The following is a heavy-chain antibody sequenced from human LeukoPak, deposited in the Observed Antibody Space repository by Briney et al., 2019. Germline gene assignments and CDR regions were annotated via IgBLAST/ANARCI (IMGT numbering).Heavy chain of an antibody. J-gene: IGHJ3*02. D-gene: IGHD4-23*01. CDR3: ARGYGDNSGAFDI. CDR2: INQSGST. V-gene: IGHV4-34*01. Sequence: PSETLSLTCAVYGGSFSGYYWSWIRQPPGQGLEWIGEINQSGSTNYNPSLKSRVTISVDRSKNQFSLKLNSVTAADTAVYYCARGYGDNSGAFDIWGQGTMVTVSS. CDR1: GGSFSGYY.